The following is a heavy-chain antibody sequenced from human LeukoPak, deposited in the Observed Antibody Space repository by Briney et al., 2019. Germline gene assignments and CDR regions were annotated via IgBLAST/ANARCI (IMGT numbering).Heavy chain of an antibody. Sequence: PSETLSLTCAVYGGSFSGYYWSWIRQPPGKGLEWIGEINHSGSTNYNPSLKSRVTISVDTSKNQFSLKLSSVTAADTAVYYCARGPYRYSSIVSAEYFQHWGQGTLVTVSS. CDR3: ARGPYRYSSIVSAEYFQH. V-gene: IGHV4-34*01. CDR2: INHSGST. D-gene: IGHD6-13*01. CDR1: GGSFSGYY. J-gene: IGHJ1*01.